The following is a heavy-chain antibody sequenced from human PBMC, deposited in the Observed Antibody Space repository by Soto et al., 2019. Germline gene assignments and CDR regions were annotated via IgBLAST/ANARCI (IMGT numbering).Heavy chain of an antibody. CDR3: ARALGYCSGGSCEDY. D-gene: IGHD2-15*01. CDR1: GGSFSGYY. J-gene: IGHJ4*02. Sequence: QVQLPQWGAGLLKPSETLSLTCAVYGGSFSGYYWSWIRQPPGKGLEWIGEINHSGSTNYNPSLKSCVTISVDTSKNQFSLKLSSVTAADTAVYYCARALGYCSGGSCEDYWGQGTLVTVSS. V-gene: IGHV4-34*01. CDR2: INHSGST.